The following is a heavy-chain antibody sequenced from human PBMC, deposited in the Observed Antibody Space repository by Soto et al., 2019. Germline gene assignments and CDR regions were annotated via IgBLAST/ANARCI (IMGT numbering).Heavy chain of an antibody. CDR2: INTYNGNI. CDR3: ARARGGYKYFDY. J-gene: IGHJ4*02. D-gene: IGHD1-26*01. V-gene: IGHV1-18*01. Sequence: QVQLVQSGAEVKKPGASVKVSCEVSGYTFASYGISWARQAPGQGLEWMGWINTYNGNINYAQKFQGRVTMTTDTSTSTAYMELRSLRSDDTALYYCARARGGYKYFDYWGLGTLVTVSS. CDR1: GYTFASYG.